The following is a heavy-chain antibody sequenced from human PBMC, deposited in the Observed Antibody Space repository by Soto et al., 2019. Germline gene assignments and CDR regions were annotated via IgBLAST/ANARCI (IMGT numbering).Heavy chain of an antibody. Sequence: PSETLSITFTVSGDSISSGDYYWSWIRQPPGKGLEWIGYIYYSGSTYYNPSLKSRVTISVDTSKNQFSLKLSSVTAADTAVYYCARGGVEQQLLLDWFDPWGQGTLVTVS. V-gene: IGHV4-30-4*01. D-gene: IGHD6-13*01. CDR3: ARGGVEQQLLLDWFDP. CDR2: IYYSGST. J-gene: IGHJ5*02. CDR1: GDSISSGDYY.